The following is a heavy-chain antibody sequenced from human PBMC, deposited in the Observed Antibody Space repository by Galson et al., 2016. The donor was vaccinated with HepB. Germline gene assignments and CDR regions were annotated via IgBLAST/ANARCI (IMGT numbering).Heavy chain of an antibody. V-gene: IGHV1-69*13. CDR2: IIAVFRIG. D-gene: IGHD6-19*01. CDR1: GGTFSNYA. Sequence: SVKVSCKASGGTFSNYAFSWVRQAPGQGLEWMGGIIAVFRIGNYAQKFQGRVKITADDSTSTAYMELSSLRSDDTAVYYCARDRSGWHNVDSWGQGTLVTVSS. CDR3: ARDRSGWHNVDS. J-gene: IGHJ4*02.